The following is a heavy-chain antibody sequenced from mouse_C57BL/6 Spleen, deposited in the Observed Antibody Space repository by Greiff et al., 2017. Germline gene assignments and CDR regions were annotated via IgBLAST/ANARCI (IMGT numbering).Heavy chain of an antibody. CDR1: GFTFSSYA. Sequence: EVMLVESGEGLVKPGGSLKLSCAASGFTFSSYAMSWVRQTPEKRLEWVAYISSGGDYIYYADTVKGRFTISRDNARNTLYLQMSSLKSEDTAMYYWTRDGNGSSFDYWGQGTTLTVSS. CDR2: ISSGGDYI. V-gene: IGHV5-9-1*02. CDR3: TRDGNGSSFDY. D-gene: IGHD1-1*01. J-gene: IGHJ2*01.